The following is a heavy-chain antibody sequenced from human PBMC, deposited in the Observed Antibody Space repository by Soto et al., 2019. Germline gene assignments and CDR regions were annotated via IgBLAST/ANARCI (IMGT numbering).Heavy chain of an antibody. CDR3: ARAAGYNYGYPPDY. V-gene: IGHV1-46*01. CDR2: MNPSVGST. D-gene: IGHD5-18*01. Sequence: ASVKVSCKASGYTLTSNYMHWVRQAPGQGLEWMGVMNPSVGSTTYAQKFQGRVTMTRDTSTSTVYMELSSLRSDDTAVYHCARAAGYNYGYPPDYSGLGTLVTVSS. J-gene: IGHJ4*02. CDR1: GYTLTSNY.